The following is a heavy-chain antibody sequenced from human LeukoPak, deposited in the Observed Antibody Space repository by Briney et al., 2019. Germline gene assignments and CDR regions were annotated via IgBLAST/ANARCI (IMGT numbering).Heavy chain of an antibody. D-gene: IGHD6-19*01. CDR2: ISSIGSYI. CDR1: AFTFSSYS. CDR3: ARDMRYSSEFDY. J-gene: IGHJ4*02. Sequence: GRSMTLSCPVSAFTFSSYSMNCVRPAPGKVLEWASSISSIGSYIYYADSVKGRFTISRDNAKNSLYLQMNSLRAEDTAVYYCARDMRYSSEFDYWGQGTLVTVSS. V-gene: IGHV3-21*01.